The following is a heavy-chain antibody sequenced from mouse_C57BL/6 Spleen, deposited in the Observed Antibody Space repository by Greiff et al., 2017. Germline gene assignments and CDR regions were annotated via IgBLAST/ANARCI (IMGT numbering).Heavy chain of an antibody. J-gene: IGHJ2*01. CDR2: IDPSDSYT. V-gene: IGHV1-59*01. Sequence: QVQLQQPGAELVRPGTSVKLSCKASGYTFTSYWMHWVKQRPGQGLEWIGVIDPSDSYTNYNQKFKGKATLTVDTSSSTAYMQLSSLTSEDTAVYYCARRSTTVVYYFDDWGQGTTLTVSS. CDR1: GYTFTSYW. D-gene: IGHD1-1*01. CDR3: ARRSTTVVYYFDD.